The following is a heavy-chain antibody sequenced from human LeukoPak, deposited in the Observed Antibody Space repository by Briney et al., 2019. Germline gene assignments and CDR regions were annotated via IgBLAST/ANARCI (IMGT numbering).Heavy chain of an antibody. CDR2: ISYDGSNK. CDR3: AKDLSQWLVLRYYYYYGMDV. CDR1: GFTFSSYG. V-gene: IGHV3-30*18. Sequence: PGGSLRLSCAASGFTFSSYGMHWVRQAPGKGLEWVAVISYDGSNKYYADSVKGRFTISRDNSKNTLYLQTNSLRAEDTAVYYCAKDLSQWLVLRYYYYYGMDVWGQGTTVTVSS. D-gene: IGHD6-19*01. J-gene: IGHJ6*02.